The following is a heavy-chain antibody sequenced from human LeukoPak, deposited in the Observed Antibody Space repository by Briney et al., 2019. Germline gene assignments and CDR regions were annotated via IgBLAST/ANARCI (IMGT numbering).Heavy chain of an antibody. CDR2: IIPIFGTA. CDR1: GGTFSSYA. D-gene: IGHD2-2*01. Sequence: GASVKVSCKASGGTFSSYAISWVRQAPGQGLEWMGGIIPIFGTANYAQKFQGRVTITADESTSTAYMELSSLRSEDTAVYYCATYCSSTGCYPPPLDYWGQGTLVTVSS. V-gene: IGHV1-69*13. CDR3: ATYCSSTGCYPPPLDY. J-gene: IGHJ4*02.